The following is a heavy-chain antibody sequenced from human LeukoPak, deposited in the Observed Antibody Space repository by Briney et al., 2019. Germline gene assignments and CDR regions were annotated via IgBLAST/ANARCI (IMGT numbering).Heavy chain of an antibody. CDR1: GFTLSSFW. D-gene: IGHD3-3*01. V-gene: IGHV3-74*01. J-gene: IGHJ4*02. CDR2: INTDGSRT. CDR3: ARDRNFWSGFDY. Sequence: PGGSLTLSCAASGFTLSSFWMHWVRQAPGKGLVWVSRINTDGSRTGYADSVKGRFTISRDNAKNTLYLQMNSLRAEDTAVYYCARDRNFWSGFDYWGQGTLVTDPS.